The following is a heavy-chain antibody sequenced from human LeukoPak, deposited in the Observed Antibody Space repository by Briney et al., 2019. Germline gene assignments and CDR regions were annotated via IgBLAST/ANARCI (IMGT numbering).Heavy chain of an antibody. V-gene: IGHV3-74*01. D-gene: IGHD3-22*01. J-gene: IGHJ4*02. CDR2: INSDGSST. CDR3: ARGVYDSSGYYYFDY. Sequence: GGSLRLSCAAPGFTFSSYAMSWVRQAPGKGLVWVSRINSDGSSTNYADSVKGRFTISRDNAKNTLYLQMNRLRAEDTAVYYCARGVYDSSGYYYFDYWGQGTLVTVSS. CDR1: GFTFSSYA.